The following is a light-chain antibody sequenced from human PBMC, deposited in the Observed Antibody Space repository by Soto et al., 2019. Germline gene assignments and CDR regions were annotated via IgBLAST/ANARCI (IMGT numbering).Light chain of an antibody. CDR1: TSKIGSNT. CDR2: SNN. V-gene: IGLV1-44*01. CDR3: RAWDDTLNGWV. J-gene: IGLJ3*02. Sequence: QSVLTQPPSASGTPGQTVTISCSGGTSKIGSNTINWYQHLPGMAPKLLIYSNNHRPSGVPDRFSGSKSGTSASLAISRLQSEDEADFYCRAWDDTLNGWVFGGGTKLTVL.